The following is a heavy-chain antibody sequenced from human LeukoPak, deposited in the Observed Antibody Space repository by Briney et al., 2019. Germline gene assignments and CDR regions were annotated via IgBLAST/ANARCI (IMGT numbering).Heavy chain of an antibody. Sequence: PRASVKVSCKASGYTFTSYYMHWVRQAPGQGLEWMGIINPSGGSTSYAQKFQGRVTMTRDMSTSTVYMELSSLRSEDTAVYYCARVGAGPDPCLDYWGQGTLVTVS. V-gene: IGHV1-46*01. J-gene: IGHJ4*02. D-gene: IGHD1-26*01. CDR2: INPSGGST. CDR1: GYTFTSYY. CDR3: ARVGAGPDPCLDY.